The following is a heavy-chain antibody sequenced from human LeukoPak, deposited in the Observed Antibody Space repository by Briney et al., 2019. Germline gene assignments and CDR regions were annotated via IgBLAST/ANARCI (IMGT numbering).Heavy chain of an antibody. D-gene: IGHD6-13*01. Sequence: GGSLRLSCAASGFTFRNYGMHWVRQAPGKGLEWVTSITSRSSYTYYADSMKGRFTISRDNAKNSLYLQMNSLRAEDTAIYYCARDPIASAASGGDSWGQGTLVTVSS. J-gene: IGHJ4*02. CDR3: ARDPIASAASGGDS. CDR2: ITSRSSYT. V-gene: IGHV3-21*01. CDR1: GFTFRNYG.